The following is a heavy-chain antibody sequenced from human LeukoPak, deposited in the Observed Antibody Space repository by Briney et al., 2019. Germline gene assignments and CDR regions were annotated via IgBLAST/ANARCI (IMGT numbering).Heavy chain of an antibody. CDR1: GGAFSNFA. CDR3: ARASGDSSNYDFPKPYSY. Sequence: SVKVSCKASGGAFSNFAINWERQAPGQGPEWMGGVIPIFGRANYAQRFQGRVTITADESTSTVYMELSSLRSEDTAVYYCARASGDSSNYDFPKPYSYWGQGTLVTVSS. CDR2: VIPIFGRA. D-gene: IGHD3-22*01. V-gene: IGHV1-69*13. J-gene: IGHJ4*02.